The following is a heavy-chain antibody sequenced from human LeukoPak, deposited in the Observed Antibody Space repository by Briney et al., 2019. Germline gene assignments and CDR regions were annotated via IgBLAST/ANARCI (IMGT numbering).Heavy chain of an antibody. CDR2: IYHSGST. Sequence: PSGTLSLTCAVSGGSISSTNWWSWVRQSPGKGLEWIGEIYHSGSTNYNSSLKSRVTISVDTSKNQFSLKLSSVTAADTAVYYCARVYYSSSYDYWYFDLWGRGTLVTVSS. CDR1: GGSISSTNW. CDR3: ARVYYSSSYDYWYFDL. D-gene: IGHD6-13*01. V-gene: IGHV4-4*02. J-gene: IGHJ2*01.